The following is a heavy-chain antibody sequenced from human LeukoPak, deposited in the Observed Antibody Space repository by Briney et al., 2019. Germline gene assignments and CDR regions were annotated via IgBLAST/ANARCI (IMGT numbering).Heavy chain of an antibody. CDR3: ARADNWTYWFDP. CDR1: VYTFTSYG. V-gene: IGHV1-18*01. Sequence: ASVTVSCMCSVYTFTSYGINWVRQPPGQGLAWMGWISAYNGNTNYAQKLHGRVTMTTDTSTRTAYMELRSLRSDDTAVYYGARADNWTYWFDPGGQGTLVTVSS. CDR2: ISAYNGNT. J-gene: IGHJ5*02. D-gene: IGHD1-20*01.